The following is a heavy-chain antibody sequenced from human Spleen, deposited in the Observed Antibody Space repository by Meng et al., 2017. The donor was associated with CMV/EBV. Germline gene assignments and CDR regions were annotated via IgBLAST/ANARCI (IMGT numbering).Heavy chain of an antibody. V-gene: IGHV1-2*02. CDR3: ARVYYDTSGSSHYFDF. CDR2: INPYTGGT. D-gene: IGHD3-22*01. Sequence: ASVKVSCKASGYTFTGYYMHWVGQAPGQGLEWMGWINPYTGGTNYPQKFQGRVTITRDTSISTAYMDLSRLRSDDTAVYYCARVYYDTSGSSHYFDFWGQGTLVTVSS. J-gene: IGHJ4*02. CDR1: GYTFTGYY.